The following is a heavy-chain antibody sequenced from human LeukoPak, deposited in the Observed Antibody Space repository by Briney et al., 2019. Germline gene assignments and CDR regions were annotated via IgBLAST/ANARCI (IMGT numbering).Heavy chain of an antibody. CDR3: ARTLGIAAAGMGY. CDR2: IKQVGCEK. D-gene: IGHD6-13*01. CDR1: GFTLYTYW. Sequence: PGGSLRLSCAAPGFTLYTYWMTWVRQAPGKGVEWVGSIKQVGCEKYYVDSVNRLFTISTHNAKNSLYLQMTSLRAEDTAVYYCARTLGIAAAGMGYWGQGTLVTVSS. V-gene: IGHV3-7*02. J-gene: IGHJ4*02.